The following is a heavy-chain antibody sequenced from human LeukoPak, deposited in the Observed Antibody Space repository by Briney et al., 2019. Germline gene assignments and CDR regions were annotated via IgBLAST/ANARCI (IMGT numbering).Heavy chain of an antibody. CDR2: IKEDGGET. CDR3: ARDPGDRRVDY. CDR1: GFTFSTYW. J-gene: IGHJ4*02. V-gene: IGHV3-7*01. D-gene: IGHD3-10*01. Sequence: GESLRLSCAASGFTFSTYWMSWVRQRPGMGLEWVANIKEDGGETYYVDSVKGRFTISRDNAKNLLCLQIHSLRADDTAVYYCARDPGDRRVDYWGQGTLVTVSS.